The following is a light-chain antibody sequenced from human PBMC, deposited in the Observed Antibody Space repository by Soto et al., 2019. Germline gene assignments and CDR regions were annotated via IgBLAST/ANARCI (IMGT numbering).Light chain of an antibody. CDR2: GAS. Sequence: EIVMTQSPATLSVSPGERATLSCRASQSVSSNLAWYQQNPGQAPRLLIYGASTRATGIPARFSGSGSGTEFTLTISSLQSEDFAVYYCQQYNNWPPWTFGQGTKLEIK. J-gene: IGKJ2*02. CDR3: QQYNNWPPWT. CDR1: QSVSSN. V-gene: IGKV3-15*01.